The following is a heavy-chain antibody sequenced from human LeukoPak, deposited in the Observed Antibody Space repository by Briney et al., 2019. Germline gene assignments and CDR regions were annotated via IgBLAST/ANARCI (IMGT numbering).Heavy chain of an antibody. Sequence: GGSLRLSCAASGFTFSSYWMSWVRQAPGKGLEWVANIKQDGSEKYYVDSVKGRFTISRDNAKNSLYLQMNSLRAEDTAVYYCAKDPSTYYDFWSGSDWGQGTLVTVSS. V-gene: IGHV3-7*01. CDR3: AKDPSTYYDFWSGSD. CDR1: GFTFSSYW. D-gene: IGHD3-3*01. J-gene: IGHJ4*02. CDR2: IKQDGSEK.